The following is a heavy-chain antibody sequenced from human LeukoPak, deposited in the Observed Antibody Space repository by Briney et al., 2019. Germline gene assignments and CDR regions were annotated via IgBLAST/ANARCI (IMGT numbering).Heavy chain of an antibody. CDR2: IYYSGST. CDR1: GGSISSYY. CDR3: ARAPYGGSYSN. D-gene: IGHD1-26*01. Sequence: PSETLSLTCTVSGGSISSYYWSWIRQPPGKGLEWIGYIYYSGSTNYNPSLKSRVTISVDTSKNQFSLKLSSVTAADTAVYYCARAPYGGSYSNWGQGTLVTVSS. J-gene: IGHJ4*02. V-gene: IGHV4-59*01.